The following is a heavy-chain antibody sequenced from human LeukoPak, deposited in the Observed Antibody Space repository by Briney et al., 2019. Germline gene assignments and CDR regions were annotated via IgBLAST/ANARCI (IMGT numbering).Heavy chain of an antibody. CDR1: GFTFSNAW. J-gene: IGHJ1*01. CDR3: TTDVAHPIVVVVAANTAEYFQH. V-gene: IGHV3-15*01. CDR2: IKSKTDGGTT. Sequence: GGSLRLSCAASGFTFSNAWMSWVRQAPGKGLEWVGRIKSKTDGGTTDYAAPVKGRFTISRDDSKNTLYLQMNSLKTEDTAVYYCTTDVAHPIVVVVAANTAEYFQHWGQGTLVTVSS. D-gene: IGHD2-15*01.